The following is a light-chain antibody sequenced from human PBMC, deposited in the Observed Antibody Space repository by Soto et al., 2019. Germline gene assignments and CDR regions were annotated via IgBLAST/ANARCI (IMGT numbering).Light chain of an antibody. V-gene: IGKV3-20*01. CDR3: QQYGVQPFN. Sequence: EIVLTQSPGALSLSPGEGATLSCRASQAVISGYLAWYQQKPGQAPRLLMYGVSSRPTGISDRFSGSGSGTEFTLTITRLEPEDFALYYCQQYGVQPFNFGQGTKLQIK. CDR1: QAVISGY. J-gene: IGKJ2*01. CDR2: GVS.